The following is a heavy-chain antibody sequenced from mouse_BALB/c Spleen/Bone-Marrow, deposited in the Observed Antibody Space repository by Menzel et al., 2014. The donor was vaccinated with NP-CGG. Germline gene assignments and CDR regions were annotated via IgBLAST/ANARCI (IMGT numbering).Heavy chain of an antibody. CDR3: ARGRPIYYGNLYAMDY. CDR1: GFTFSSFG. J-gene: IGHJ4*01. Sequence: EVKLMESGGGLVQPGGSRKLSCAASGFTFSSFGMHWVCQAPEKGLEWVAYISSGSSTIYYADTVKGRFTISRDNPKNTLFLQMTSLRSEDTAMYYCARGRPIYYGNLYAMDYWGQGTSVTVSS. V-gene: IGHV5-17*02. CDR2: ISSGSSTI. D-gene: IGHD2-1*01.